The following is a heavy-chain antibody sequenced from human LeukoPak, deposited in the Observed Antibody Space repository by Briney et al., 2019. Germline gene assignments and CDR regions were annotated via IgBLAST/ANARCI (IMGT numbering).Heavy chain of an antibody. CDR2: INFDGSST. D-gene: IGHD6-13*01. J-gene: IGHJ5*02. CDR3: ARIASHSSTWYDGGS. V-gene: IGHV3-74*01. CDR1: GFTLSSYW. Sequence: PGGSLRLSCAASGFTLSSYWMHWVRHAPGKGLVWVSRINFDGSSTTYADSVKGRFTISRDNAKNTLYLQMNSLRAEDTGVYYCARIASHSSTWYDGGSWGQGTLVTVSS.